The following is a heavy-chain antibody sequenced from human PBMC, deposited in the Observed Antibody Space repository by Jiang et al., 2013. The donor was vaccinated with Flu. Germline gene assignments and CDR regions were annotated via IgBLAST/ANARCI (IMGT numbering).Heavy chain of an antibody. CDR1: GFSLSTSGVG. D-gene: IGHD3-10*01. Sequence: KPTQTLTLTCTFSGFSLSTSGVGVGWIRQPPGKALEWLALIYWNDDKRYSPSLKSRLTITKDTSKNQVVLTMTNMDPVDTATYYCAHGLLWFGEFTYWGQGTLVTVSS. CDR2: IYWNDDK. V-gene: IGHV2-5*01. CDR3: AHGLLWFGEFTY. J-gene: IGHJ4*02.